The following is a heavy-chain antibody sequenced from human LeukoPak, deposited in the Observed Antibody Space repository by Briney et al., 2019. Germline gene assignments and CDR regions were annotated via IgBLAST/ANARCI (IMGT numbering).Heavy chain of an antibody. CDR3: ARAPQYTTTDY. CDR1: GFTFSSYS. CDR2: ISSSSSYI. D-gene: IGHD2-2*02. V-gene: IGHV3-21*01. Sequence: GGSLRLSCAASGFTFSSYSMNWVRQAPGKGLEWVSSISSSSSYIYYADSVKGRFTISRDNAKNSLCLQMNSLRAEDTAVYYCARAPQYTTTDYWGQGTLVTVSS. J-gene: IGHJ4*02.